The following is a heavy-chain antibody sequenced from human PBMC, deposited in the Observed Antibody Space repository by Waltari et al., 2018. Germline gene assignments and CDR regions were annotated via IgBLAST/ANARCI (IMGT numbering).Heavy chain of an antibody. Sequence: QVQLVQSGAEVKKPGSSVKVSCKASGGTFSSYAISWVRQAPGQGLEWMGGIIPIFGTANYAQKFQGRVTITTDESTSTAYMELSSLRSEDTAVYYCARGLSGSYTRDYYYYYMDVWGKGTTVTVSS. CDR2: IIPIFGTA. CDR1: GGTFSSYA. CDR3: ARGLSGSYTRDYYYYYMDV. D-gene: IGHD3-10*01. V-gene: IGHV1-69*05. J-gene: IGHJ6*03.